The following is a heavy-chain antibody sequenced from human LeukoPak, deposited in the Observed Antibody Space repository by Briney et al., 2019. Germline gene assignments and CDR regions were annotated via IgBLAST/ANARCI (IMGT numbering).Heavy chain of an antibody. Sequence: SETLSLTCTVSGGSISSGGYYWSWIRQHPGQGLEWIGYIYYSGSTYYNPSLKSRVTISVGTSKNQFSLKLSSVTAADTAVYYCARDRSTVTTDNWYFDLWGRGTLVTVSS. CDR3: ARDRSTVTTDNWYFDL. CDR1: GGSISSGGYY. V-gene: IGHV4-31*03. J-gene: IGHJ2*01. CDR2: IYYSGST. D-gene: IGHD4-17*01.